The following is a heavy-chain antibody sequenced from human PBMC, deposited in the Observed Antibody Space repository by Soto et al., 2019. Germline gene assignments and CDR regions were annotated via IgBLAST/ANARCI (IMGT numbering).Heavy chain of an antibody. D-gene: IGHD1-26*01. CDR1: GYIFTSYW. V-gene: IGHV5-51*01. Sequence: GESLKISCNGSGYIFTSYWIGWVRQMPGKGLEGMGIIYPGDSNTRYSPSFQGQVTISADKSISTAYLQWSSLNASDTAMSYSARQRIVGATTRYYYYGMDVWGQETTVTVSS. J-gene: IGHJ6*02. CDR3: ARQRIVGATTRYYYYGMDV. CDR2: IYPGDSNT.